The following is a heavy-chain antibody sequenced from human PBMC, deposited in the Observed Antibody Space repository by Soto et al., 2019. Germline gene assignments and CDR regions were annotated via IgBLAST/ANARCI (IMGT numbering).Heavy chain of an antibody. Sequence: ASVKVSCKASGYTFLHYAIHWVRQAPGQRPEWMGLINPASGNTQYSQKFQGRFTITRDTSASTAYMELSSLRSEDTAVYFCSRTAYSTGWYFYFDYWAQGSLGTVS. D-gene: IGHD6-19*01. J-gene: IGHJ4*02. CDR3: SRTAYSTGWYFYFDY. CDR2: INPASGNT. V-gene: IGHV1-3*01. CDR1: GYTFLHYA.